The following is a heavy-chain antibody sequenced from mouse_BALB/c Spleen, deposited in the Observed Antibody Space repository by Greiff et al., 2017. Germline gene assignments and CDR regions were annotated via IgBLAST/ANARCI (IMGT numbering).Heavy chain of an antibody. J-gene: IGHJ4*01. D-gene: IGHD1-1*01. CDR1: GFTFSSYG. CDR2: ISSGGSYT. CDR3: ARHMITTVGYAMDY. V-gene: IGHV5-6*01. Sequence: EVHLVESGGDLVKPGGSLKLSCAASGFTFSSYGMSWVRQTPDKRLEWVATISSGGSYTYYPDSVKGRFTISRDNAKNTLYLQMSSLKSEDTAMYYCARHMITTVGYAMDYWGQGTSVTVSS.